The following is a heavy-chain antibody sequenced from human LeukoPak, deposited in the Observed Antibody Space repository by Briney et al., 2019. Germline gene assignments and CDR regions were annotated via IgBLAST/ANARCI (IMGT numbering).Heavy chain of an antibody. J-gene: IGHJ4*02. CDR2: ITRSSSFL. Sequence: GESLKISCTASGFTFSSYSMNWVRQAPGKGLEWVSSITRSSSFLYYADSVKGRFTISRDNAKSSLYLQMSGLRAEDTAVYYCASEIPNLRYCSTTSCDYWGQGTLVTVSS. D-gene: IGHD2-2*01. CDR1: GFTFSSYS. V-gene: IGHV3-21*01. CDR3: ASEIPNLRYCSTTSCDY.